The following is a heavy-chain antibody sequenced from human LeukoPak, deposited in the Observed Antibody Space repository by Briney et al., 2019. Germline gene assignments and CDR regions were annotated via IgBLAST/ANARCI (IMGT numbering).Heavy chain of an antibody. CDR2: INPNSGGT. V-gene: IGHV1-2*02. D-gene: IGHD7-27*01. CDR1: GYTFTGYY. CDR3: ARFGSNWGFRYFDL. Sequence: ASVKVSRKASGYTFTGYYMHWVRQAPGQGLEWMGWINPNSGGTNYAQKFQGRVTMTRDTSISTAYMELSRLRSDDTAVYYCARFGSNWGFRYFDLWGRGTLVTVSS. J-gene: IGHJ2*01.